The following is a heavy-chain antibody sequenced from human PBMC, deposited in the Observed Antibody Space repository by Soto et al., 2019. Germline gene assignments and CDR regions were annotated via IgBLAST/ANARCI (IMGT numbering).Heavy chain of an antibody. Sequence: QVQLQESGPGLVKPSETLSLTCTVSGGSISSYYWSWIRQPPGKGLEWIGYMYNTGSTVYNPSLTSRVTISVDTSKIQFSLELKAVTAADMAVYYCARALWGYCGTDGYPLDVWGQGTTVTVSS. CDR1: GGSISSYY. V-gene: IGHV4-59*01. CDR2: MYNTGST. CDR3: ARALWGYCGTDGYPLDV. D-gene: IGHD2-21*02. J-gene: IGHJ6*02.